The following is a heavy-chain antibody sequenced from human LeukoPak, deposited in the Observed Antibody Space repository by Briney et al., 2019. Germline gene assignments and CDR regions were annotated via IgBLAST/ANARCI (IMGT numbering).Heavy chain of an antibody. CDR1: GGTFSSYA. Sequence: ASVKVSCRASGGTFSSYAISWVRQAPGQGLEWIGRIIPIFGTANYAQKFQGRVTIITDESTSTAYMELSSLRSEDTAVYYCARGGRGGGYDFWSWGQGTLVTVSS. J-gene: IGHJ4*02. V-gene: IGHV1-69*05. D-gene: IGHD3-3*01. CDR3: ARGGRGGGYDFWS. CDR2: IIPIFGTA.